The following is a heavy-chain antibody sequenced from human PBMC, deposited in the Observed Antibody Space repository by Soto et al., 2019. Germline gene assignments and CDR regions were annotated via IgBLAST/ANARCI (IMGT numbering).Heavy chain of an antibody. CDR3: ASLAYDSKGY. CDR1: GFTVSSNY. Sequence: EVQLVESGGGLIQPGGSLRLSCAASGFTVSSNYMSWVRKAPGKGLEWVSVIYSGGRTYYTDSVKGRFTISRDNSKNTLYLQMISLRAEDTAIYYCASLAYDSKGYWGQGTLVTVSS. V-gene: IGHV3-53*01. CDR2: IYSGGRT. J-gene: IGHJ4*02. D-gene: IGHD3-22*01.